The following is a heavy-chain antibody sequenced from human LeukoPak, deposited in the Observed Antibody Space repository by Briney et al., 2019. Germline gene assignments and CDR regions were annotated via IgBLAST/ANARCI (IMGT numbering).Heavy chain of an antibody. CDR2: IYYSGST. CDR1: GGSISSDH. J-gene: IGHJ4*02. V-gene: IGHV4-59*01. D-gene: IGHD6-13*01. CDR3: ARTFSSSWLDY. Sequence: SETLSLTCTVSGGSISSDHWSWLRQPPEKGLEWIGYIYYSGSTNYNPSLKSRVTISIDTSKNQFSLKVSSVTAADTAVYYCARTFSSSWLDYWGQGTLVTVSS.